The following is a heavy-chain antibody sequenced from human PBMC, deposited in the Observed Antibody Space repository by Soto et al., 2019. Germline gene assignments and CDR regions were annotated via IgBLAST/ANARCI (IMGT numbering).Heavy chain of an antibody. D-gene: IGHD6-13*01. CDR3: ARVIASAADFDY. J-gene: IGHJ4*02. CDR2: ISGYNGNT. Sequence: QVQLVQSGAEVKKPGASVKVSCKASGYTFTSYGIGWVRQAPGQGLEWMGWISGYNGNTNYAQKLQGRVTRTTDTSTGTAYMELRTLRSYDTAVYYCARVIASAADFDYWGQGTLVTVSS. CDR1: GYTFTSYG. V-gene: IGHV1-18*01.